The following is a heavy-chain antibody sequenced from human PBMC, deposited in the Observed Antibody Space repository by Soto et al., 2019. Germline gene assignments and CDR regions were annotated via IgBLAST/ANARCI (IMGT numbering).Heavy chain of an antibody. D-gene: IGHD6-13*01. CDR3: ARDSNVFGYSSSWYGMERYYGMDV. Sequence: GAAVKVSYKASGGTCSSYASSWVRQAPGQGLEWMGGIIPIFGTANYAQKCQGRVTITADESTSTAYMELSSLRSEDTAVYYCARDSNVFGYSSSWYGMERYYGMDVWGQGTTVTVSS. V-gene: IGHV1-69*13. CDR1: GGTCSSYA. J-gene: IGHJ6*02. CDR2: IIPIFGTA.